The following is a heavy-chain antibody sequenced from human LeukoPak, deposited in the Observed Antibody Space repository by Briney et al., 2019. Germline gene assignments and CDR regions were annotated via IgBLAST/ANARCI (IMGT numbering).Heavy chain of an antibody. CDR1: GFTLSNAW. Sequence: GGSLRLSCAASGFTLSNAWMSWVRQAPGKGLEWVGRIKSKTDGGTTDYAAPVKGRFTISRDDSKNTLYLQMNSLKTEDTAVYYCTTDLSAHYYDSSGYGYWGQGTLVTVSS. D-gene: IGHD3-22*01. J-gene: IGHJ4*02. CDR2: IKSKTDGGTT. V-gene: IGHV3-15*01. CDR3: TTDLSAHYYDSSGYGY.